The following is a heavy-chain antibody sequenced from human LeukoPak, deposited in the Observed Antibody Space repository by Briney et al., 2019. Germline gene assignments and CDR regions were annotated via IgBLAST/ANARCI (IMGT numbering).Heavy chain of an antibody. CDR3: ARAVSGYDFFDY. J-gene: IGHJ4*02. Sequence: ASVKVSCKASGYIFTDYYMHWVRQAPGQELGWMGRINPNSGGTNYAQKFQGRVTMTRDTSISTAYTELSSLRSEDTATYYCARAVSGYDFFDYWGQGTLVTVSS. CDR2: INPNSGGT. V-gene: IGHV1/OR15-1*01. D-gene: IGHD5-12*01. CDR1: GYIFTDYY.